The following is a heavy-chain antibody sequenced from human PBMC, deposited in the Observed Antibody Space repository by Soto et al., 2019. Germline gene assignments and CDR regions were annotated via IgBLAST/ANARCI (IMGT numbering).Heavy chain of an antibody. V-gene: IGHV3-23*01. D-gene: IGHD3-22*01. J-gene: IGHJ4*02. CDR3: AKDSSGPSDY. Sequence: GSLRLSCAASGFTFSSYAMNWVRQAPGKGLEWVSVISGSGGSTYYADSVKGRFTISRDNSKNTLYLQMNSLRAEDTAVYYCAKDSSGPSDYWGQGTLVTVSS. CDR2: ISGSGGST. CDR1: GFTFSSYA.